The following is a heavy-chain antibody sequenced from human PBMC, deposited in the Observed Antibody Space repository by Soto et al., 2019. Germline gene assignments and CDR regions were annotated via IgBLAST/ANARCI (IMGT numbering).Heavy chain of an antibody. D-gene: IGHD3-22*01. Sequence: QVQLVQSGAEVKKPGSSVKVSCKASGGTFSSYAISWVRQAPGQGLEWMGGIIPIFGTANYAQKFQGRVTITADECTSAAYMELSSPRSEDTAVYYCARWGTVVGYRFDPWGQGTLVTVSS. J-gene: IGHJ5*02. V-gene: IGHV1-69*01. CDR1: GGTFSSYA. CDR2: IIPIFGTA. CDR3: ARWGTVVGYRFDP.